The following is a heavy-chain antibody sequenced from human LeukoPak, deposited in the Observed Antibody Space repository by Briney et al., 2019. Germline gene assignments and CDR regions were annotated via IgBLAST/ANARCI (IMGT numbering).Heavy chain of an antibody. D-gene: IGHD3-9*01. CDR1: GYSFTNYG. V-gene: IGHV1-69*04. Sequence: SVKVSCKASGYSFTNYGFSWVRQAPGQGLEWMGRIIPILGIANYAQKFQGRVTITADKSTSTAYMELSSLRSEDTAVYYCADARYDILTGYLHWGQGTLVTVSS. J-gene: IGHJ4*02. CDR3: ADARYDILTGYLH. CDR2: IIPILGIA.